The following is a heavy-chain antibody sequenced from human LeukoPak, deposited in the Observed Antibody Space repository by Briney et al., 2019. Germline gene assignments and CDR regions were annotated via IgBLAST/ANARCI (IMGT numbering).Heavy chain of an antibody. V-gene: IGHV4-59*08. J-gene: IGHJ5*02. D-gene: IGHD1-26*01. CDR2: IYYSGST. Sequence: SETLSLTCTVSGGSISSYYWSWIRQPPGKGLEWIGYIYYSGSTNYNPSLKSRVTISVDTSKNQFSLKLSSVTAADTAVYYCARRRDYQSGSYYSWGQGTLVTVSS. CDR3: ARRRDYQSGSYYS. CDR1: GGSISSYY.